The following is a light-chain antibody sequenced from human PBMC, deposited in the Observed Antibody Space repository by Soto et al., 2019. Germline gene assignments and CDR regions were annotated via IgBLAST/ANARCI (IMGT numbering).Light chain of an antibody. Sequence: QSVLTQPPSVSGAPGQRVTISCTGSSSNIGAGYDVHWCQQLPGTAPKLLIYGNSNRPSGVPDRFSGSKSGTSASLAITGLQAEDEADYYCQSYDSSWGVFGTGAKVTVL. CDR1: SSNIGAGYD. V-gene: IGLV1-40*01. CDR3: QSYDSSWGV. J-gene: IGLJ1*01. CDR2: GNS.